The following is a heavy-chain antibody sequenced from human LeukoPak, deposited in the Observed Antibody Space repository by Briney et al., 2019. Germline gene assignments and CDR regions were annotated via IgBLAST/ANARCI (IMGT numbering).Heavy chain of an antibody. V-gene: IGHV4-30-2*03. Sequence: SQTLSPTCTVSGGSISSGSYYWSWIRQPAGKGLEWIGSVYYSGSTFYNPSLTSRVDIAVDTSKNQFSLKLTSVTAADTAIYYCARHVPDNWFDPWGQGTLVTVSS. D-gene: IGHD3-10*02. CDR1: GGSISSGSYY. CDR3: ARHVPDNWFDP. CDR2: VYYSGST. J-gene: IGHJ5*02.